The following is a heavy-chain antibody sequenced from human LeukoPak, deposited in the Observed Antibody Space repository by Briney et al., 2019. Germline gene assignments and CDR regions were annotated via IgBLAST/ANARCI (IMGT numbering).Heavy chain of an antibody. Sequence: PGGSLRLSCAASGFTVSSNYMSWVRQAPGKGLEWVSVIYSGGSTYYADSVKGRFTISRDNSKNTLYLQMNSLRAEDTAVYYCARGSGWYLSWFDPWGQGTLVTVSS. V-gene: IGHV3-53*01. CDR2: IYSGGST. CDR1: GFTVSSNY. CDR3: ARGSGWYLSWFDP. J-gene: IGHJ5*02. D-gene: IGHD6-19*01.